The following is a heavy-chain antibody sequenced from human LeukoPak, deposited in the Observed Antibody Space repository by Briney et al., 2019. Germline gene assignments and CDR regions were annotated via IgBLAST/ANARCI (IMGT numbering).Heavy chain of an antibody. V-gene: IGHV3-23*01. J-gene: IGHJ4*02. CDR1: GFTFSSYA. CDR3: AKGTIAAAGTDCDY. CDR2: ISGRDGYT. D-gene: IGHD6-13*01. Sequence: GSLRLSCAASGFTFSSYATSWVRQAPGKGLEWVSAISGRDGYTYYADSVKGRFTISRDNSKDTLFLHMSSLRAEDTAVYYCAKGTIAAAGTDCDYWGQGTQVTVSS.